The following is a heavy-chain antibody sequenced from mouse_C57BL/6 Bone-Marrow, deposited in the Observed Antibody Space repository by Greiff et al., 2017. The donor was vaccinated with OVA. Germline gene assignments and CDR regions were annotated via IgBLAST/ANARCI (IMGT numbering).Heavy chain of an antibody. CDR1: GYTFTSYW. V-gene: IGHV1-64*01. CDR3: ARSELRLLYFDV. D-gene: IGHD3-2*02. CDR2: IHPNSGST. Sequence: QVQLQQPGAELVKPGASVKLSCKASGYTFTSYWMHWVKQRPGQGLEWIGMIHPNSGSTNYNEKFKSKATLTVDKSSSTAYMQLSSLTSEDSAVYYCARSELRLLYFDVWGTGTTVTVSS. J-gene: IGHJ1*03.